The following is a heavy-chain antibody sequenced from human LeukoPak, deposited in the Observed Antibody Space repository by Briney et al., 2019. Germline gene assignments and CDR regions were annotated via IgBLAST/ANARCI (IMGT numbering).Heavy chain of an antibody. CDR2: IYYSGST. CDR3: ARGQWLVSHLIDY. CDR1: GGSISSSSYY. D-gene: IGHD6-19*01. J-gene: IGHJ4*02. V-gene: IGHV4-39*07. Sequence: SETLSLTCTVSGGSISSSSYYWGWIRQPPGKGLEWIGSIYYSGSTYYNPSLKSRVTISVDTSKNQFSLKLSSVTAADTAVYYCARGQWLVSHLIDYWGQGTLVTVSS.